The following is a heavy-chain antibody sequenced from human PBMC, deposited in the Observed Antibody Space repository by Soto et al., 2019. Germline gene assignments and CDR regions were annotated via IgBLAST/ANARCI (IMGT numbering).Heavy chain of an antibody. V-gene: IGHV3-23*01. CDR1: GFTFSSFA. Sequence: EVQMLESGGGLVQPGGSLRVSCAASGFTFSSFAMSWVRQAPGKGLEWVSSIIGSSVSTDYADSVKGRFTISRDNSKNTLYLQMNSLRAEDTAVYYCATFLGARDLWGRGTLVTVSS. D-gene: IGHD3-16*01. CDR3: ATFLGARDL. CDR2: IIGSSVST. J-gene: IGHJ2*01.